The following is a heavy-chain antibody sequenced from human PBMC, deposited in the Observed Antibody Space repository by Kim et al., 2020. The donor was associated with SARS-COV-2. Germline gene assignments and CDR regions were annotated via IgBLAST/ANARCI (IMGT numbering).Heavy chain of an antibody. V-gene: IGHV4-59*01. CDR2: IYYSGST. CDR1: GGSISSYY. J-gene: IGHJ6*02. Sequence: SETLSLTCTVSGGSISSYYWSWIRQPPGKGLEWIGYIYYSGSTNYNSSLKSRVTISVDTSKNQFSLKLSSVTAADTAVYYCARERTYYYGSGSYGMDVWGQGTTVTVSS. D-gene: IGHD3-10*01. CDR3: ARERTYYYGSGSYGMDV.